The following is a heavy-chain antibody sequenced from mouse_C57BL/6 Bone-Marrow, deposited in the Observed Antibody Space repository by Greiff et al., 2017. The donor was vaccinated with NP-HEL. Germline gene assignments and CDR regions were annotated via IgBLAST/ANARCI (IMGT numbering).Heavy chain of an antibody. D-gene: IGHD2-3*01. J-gene: IGHJ4*01. Sequence: VQLKESGAELVKPGASVKLSCKASGYTFTEYTIHWVKQRSGQGLEWIGWIYPGSGSIKYNEKFKDKATLTADKSAITVYMELSRLTSEYSAVYFCARHGRWYYAMDYWGQGTSVTVSS. CDR2: IYPGSGSI. V-gene: IGHV1-62-2*01. CDR3: ARHGRWYYAMDY. CDR1: GYTFTEYT.